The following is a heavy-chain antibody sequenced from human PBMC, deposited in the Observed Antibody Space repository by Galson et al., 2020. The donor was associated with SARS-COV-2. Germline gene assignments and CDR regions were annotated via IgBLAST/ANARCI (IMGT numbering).Heavy chain of an antibody. D-gene: IGHD6-13*01. V-gene: IGHV2-5*01. J-gene: IGHJ4*02. Sequence: SGPTLVKPTQTLTLTCTFSGFSLSTSGVGVGWIRQPPGKALEWLALIYWNDDKRYSPSLKSRLTITKDTSKNQVVITMTNMDPVDTATYHCAHLYSSSWYVSYFDYWGQGTLVTVSS. CDR2: IYWNDDK. CDR3: AHLYSSSWYVSYFDY. CDR1: GFSLSTSGVG.